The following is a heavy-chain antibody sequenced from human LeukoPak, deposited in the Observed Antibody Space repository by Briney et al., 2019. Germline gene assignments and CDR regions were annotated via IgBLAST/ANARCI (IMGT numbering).Heavy chain of an antibody. V-gene: IGHV3-74*01. CDR2: IKSDGSSI. D-gene: IGHD2-2*01. J-gene: IGHJ1*01. Sequence: GGSLRLSCVASGFTFSGNWIHWVRQVPGKGLVWVSHIKSDGSSISYADSVEGRFTISRDNAKNTLYLEMYSLGAEDTAVYYCAVTPEYCVSSGCYEYFQHWGQGTLVTVSS. CDR1: GFTFSGNW. CDR3: AVTPEYCVSSGCYEYFQH.